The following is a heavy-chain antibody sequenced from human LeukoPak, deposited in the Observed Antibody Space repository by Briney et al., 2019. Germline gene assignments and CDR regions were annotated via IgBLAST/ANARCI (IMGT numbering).Heavy chain of an antibody. V-gene: IGHV1-18*01. CDR3: ARDIGDYGDYDTSLDY. Sequence: ASVKVSCKASGYTFTSYGISWVRQAPGQGLEWMGWISAYNGNTNYAQKLQGRVTLTTDTSTSTAYMELRSLRSDDTAVYYCARDIGDYGDYDTSLDYWGQGTLVTVSS. CDR2: ISAYNGNT. D-gene: IGHD4-17*01. CDR1: GYTFTSYG. J-gene: IGHJ4*02.